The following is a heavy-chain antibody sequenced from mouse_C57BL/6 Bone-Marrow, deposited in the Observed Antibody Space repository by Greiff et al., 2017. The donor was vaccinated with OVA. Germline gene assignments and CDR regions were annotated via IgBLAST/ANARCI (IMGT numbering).Heavy chain of an antibody. CDR3: ARHND. V-gene: IGHV5-6*02. CDR1: GFTFSSYG. J-gene: IGHJ2*01. CDR2: ISSGGSYT. Sequence: DVKLVESGGDLVKPGGSLKLSCAASGFTFSSYGMSWVRQTPDKRLEWVATISSGGSYTYYPDSVKGRFTISRDNAKNTLYLQMSSLKSEDTAMYYCARHNDWGQGTTLTVSS. D-gene: IGHD1-3*01.